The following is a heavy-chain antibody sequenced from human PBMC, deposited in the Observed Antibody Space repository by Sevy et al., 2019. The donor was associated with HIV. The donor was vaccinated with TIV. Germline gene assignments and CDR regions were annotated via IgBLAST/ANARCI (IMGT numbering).Heavy chain of an antibody. V-gene: IGHV1-2*02. CDR3: AKSSQKTFLFTDY. Sequence: ASVKVSCKASGYIFTDHYIHWVRQAPGQGLEGVGWINHKIGGTKYAQQFQGRVTMTSDTSISTAFMELNSLTSDDTAVYFCAKSSQKTFLFTDYWGQGALVTVSS. CDR2: INHKIGGT. CDR1: GYIFTDHY. J-gene: IGHJ4*01. D-gene: IGHD2-2*01.